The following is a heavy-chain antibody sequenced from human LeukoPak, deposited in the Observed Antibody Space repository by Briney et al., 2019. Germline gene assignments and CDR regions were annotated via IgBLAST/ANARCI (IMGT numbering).Heavy chain of an antibody. CDR1: GFTFDDYA. CDR3: AKDIGSTSWYLGN. CDR2: ISWNSVSI. V-gene: IGHV3-9*01. D-gene: IGHD2-2*01. Sequence: GGSLRLSCAASGFTFDDYAMHWVRQAPGKGLEWVSGISWNSVSIASADSVKGRFTISRDNAKNSLYLEMNSLRTDDTALYYCAKDIGSTSWYLGNWGQGTPVTVSS. J-gene: IGHJ4*02.